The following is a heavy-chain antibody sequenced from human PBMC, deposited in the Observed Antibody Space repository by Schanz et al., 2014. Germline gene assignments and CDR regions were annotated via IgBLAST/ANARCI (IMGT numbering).Heavy chain of an antibody. Sequence: VQLLQFGGGVVQPGGSLRLSCAASGFTFSKYWMSWVRQAPGKGLEWVANIKQDGSEKYYVDAVKGRFTISRDNAKNSMYLHMKSLRGEDTAVYYCARDNYYGSGSCAYWGQGTLVTVSS. CDR3: ARDNYYGSGSCAY. J-gene: IGHJ4*02. CDR1: GFTFSKYW. V-gene: IGHV3-7*04. D-gene: IGHD3-10*01. CDR2: IKQDGSEK.